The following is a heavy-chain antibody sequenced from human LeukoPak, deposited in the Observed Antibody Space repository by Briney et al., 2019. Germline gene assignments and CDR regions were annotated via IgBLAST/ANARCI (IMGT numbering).Heavy chain of an antibody. D-gene: IGHD3-22*01. CDR2: IYYIGST. J-gene: IGHJ2*01. V-gene: IGHV4-59*01. CDR3: ARHYYDSSGYYDPYWYFDL. CDR1: GGSISSYY. Sequence: SETLSLTCIVSGGSISSYYWSWVRQPPGKGLEWVAYIYYIGSTNYNPSSKSRVTISVDTPKNQFSLKLSSVTAADTAVYYCARHYYDSSGYYDPYWYFDLWGRGTLVTVSS.